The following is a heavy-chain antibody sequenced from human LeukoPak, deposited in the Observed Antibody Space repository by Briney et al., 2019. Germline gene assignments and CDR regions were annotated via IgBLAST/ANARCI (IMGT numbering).Heavy chain of an antibody. J-gene: IGHJ3*02. V-gene: IGHV3-30-3*01. Sequence: GGSLRLSRAASGFTFSSYAMHWVRQAPGKGLEWVAVISYDGSNKYYADSVKGRFTISRDNSKNTLYLQMNSLRAEDTAVYYCARGAVRYFDWFHPDAFDIWGQGTMVTVSS. CDR1: GFTFSSYA. CDR3: ARGAVRYFDWFHPDAFDI. D-gene: IGHD3-9*01. CDR2: ISYDGSNK.